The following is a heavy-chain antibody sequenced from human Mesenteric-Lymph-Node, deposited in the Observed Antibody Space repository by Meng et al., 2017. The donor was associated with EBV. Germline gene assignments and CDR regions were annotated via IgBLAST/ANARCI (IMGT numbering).Heavy chain of an antibody. D-gene: IGHD4-17*01. CDR2: ISNSGTTI. CDR1: GFTFSDYD. V-gene: IGHV3-11*01. CDR3: ARATEYGDYDY. Sequence: QVQRVESGGGLVKPGGSLRLSCAASGFTFSDYDMSWIRQAPGKGLEWVSYISNSGTTIYNADSVKGRFSISRDNPKNSLYLQMNSLRADDTAVYYCARATEYGDYDYWGQGTLVTVSS. J-gene: IGHJ4*02.